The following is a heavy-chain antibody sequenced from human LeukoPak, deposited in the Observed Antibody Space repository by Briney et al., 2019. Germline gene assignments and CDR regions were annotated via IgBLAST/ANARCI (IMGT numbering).Heavy chain of an antibody. Sequence: SETLSLTCAVYGGSFSGYYWSWIRQPPGKGLEWIGEINHSVSTNSNPSLKSRVTISVETSKNQFSLKLSSGTAGETAVYYCARAARLYQLPLNWFDPWGQGNLVTVSS. CDR1: GGSFSGYY. CDR3: ARAARLYQLPLNWFDP. V-gene: IGHV4-34*01. J-gene: IGHJ5*02. D-gene: IGHD2-2*01. CDR2: INHSVST.